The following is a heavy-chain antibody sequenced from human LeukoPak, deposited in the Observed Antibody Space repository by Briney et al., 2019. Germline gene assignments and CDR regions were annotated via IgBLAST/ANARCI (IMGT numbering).Heavy chain of an antibody. CDR3: VRDGGVSGYDLLDY. D-gene: IGHD5-12*01. V-gene: IGHV3-7*01. J-gene: IGHJ4*02. CDR2: INQDGSEE. Sequence: GGSLRLSCAASGFTFGNYWMTWVRQAPGKGLEWVAHINQDGSEEHYMDSAKARFTISRDNAKNSLSLQMNSLGAEDTAVYYCVRDGGVSGYDLLDYWGQGTLVTVSS. CDR1: GFTFGNYW.